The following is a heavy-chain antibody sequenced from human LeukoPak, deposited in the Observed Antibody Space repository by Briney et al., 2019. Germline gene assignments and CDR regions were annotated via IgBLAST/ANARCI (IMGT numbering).Heavy chain of an antibody. V-gene: IGHV4-59*12. CDR1: GGSISSYY. D-gene: IGHD3-22*01. Sequence: SETLSLTCTVSGGSISSYYWSWIRQPPGKGQEWIGYIYYSGSTNYNPSLKSRVTISVDTSKNQFSLKLSSVTAADTAVYYCARDRGDYYDSSGYPWDYWGQGTLVTVSS. CDR3: ARDRGDYYDSSGYPWDY. CDR2: IYYSGST. J-gene: IGHJ4*02.